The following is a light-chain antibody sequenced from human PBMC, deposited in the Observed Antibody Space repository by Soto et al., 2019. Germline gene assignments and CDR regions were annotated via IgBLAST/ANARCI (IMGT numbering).Light chain of an antibody. J-gene: IGKJ1*01. CDR3: QQYNTYPWT. CDR1: QSINSW. CDR2: KAS. V-gene: IGKV1-5*03. Sequence: DIQMTQSPSTLSASVGDRVTITCRASQSINSWLAWYQQKPGKAPKLLISKASGLESGVPSRFSGSGSGTEFTLTISSLQPDDFATYYCQQYNTYPWTFGQGTKVESK.